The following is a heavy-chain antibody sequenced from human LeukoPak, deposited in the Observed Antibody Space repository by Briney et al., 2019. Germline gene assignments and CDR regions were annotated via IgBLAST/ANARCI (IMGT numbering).Heavy chain of an antibody. Sequence: PSETLSLTCAVYGGSFSGYYWSWIRQPPGKGLEWIGEINHSGSTYYNPSLKSRVTISVDTSKTQFSLRLSSVTAADTAVYHCARHRKSSGWYAGYFDLWGRGTLVTVSS. V-gene: IGHV4-34*01. J-gene: IGHJ2*01. CDR1: GGSFSGYY. D-gene: IGHD2-15*01. CDR3: ARHRKSSGWYAGYFDL. CDR2: INHSGST.